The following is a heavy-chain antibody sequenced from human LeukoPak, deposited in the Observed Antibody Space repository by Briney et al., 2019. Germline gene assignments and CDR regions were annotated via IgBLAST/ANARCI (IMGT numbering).Heavy chain of an antibody. V-gene: IGHV3-66*01. J-gene: IGHJ6*02. D-gene: IGHD3-10*01. CDR3: VRERYASGTRCGVDV. CDR2: IYAGGTT. CDR1: GFTVTNNF. Sequence: PGGSLRLSCAASGFTVTNNFMNWVRQAPGKELEWVSVIYAGGTTSYAGSVKGRFTISRDSSKNTLYLQMNRLRAEDTAVYYCVRERYASGTRCGVDVWGQGTTVTVSS.